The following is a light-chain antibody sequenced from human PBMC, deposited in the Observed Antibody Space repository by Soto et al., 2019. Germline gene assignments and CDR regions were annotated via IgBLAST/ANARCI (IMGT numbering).Light chain of an antibody. J-gene: IGKJ2*01. Sequence: DIQMTHSPSTLSASVGDIFTITCRASQSISSWLAWYQQKPGKAPKLLIYKASSLESGVPSRFSGSGSGTEFTLTISSLQPDDFATYYCQQYNSYLYTFGQGTKLEIK. CDR2: KAS. V-gene: IGKV1-5*03. CDR3: QQYNSYLYT. CDR1: QSISSW.